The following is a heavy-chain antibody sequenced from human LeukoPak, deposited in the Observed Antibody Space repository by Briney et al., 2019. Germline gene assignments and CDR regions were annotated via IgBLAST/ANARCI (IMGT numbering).Heavy chain of an antibody. D-gene: IGHD3-16*01. J-gene: IGHJ4*02. CDR1: GYXFTTYY. Sequence: ASVKVSCKASGYXFTTYYIHWVRQAPGQGLEWMGVINPSGGSTTYAQKFQGRVTMTRDTSTSTVYMELSSLISEDTAMYYCARRKGGSYVDYWGQGTLVTVSS. V-gene: IGHV1-46*01. CDR3: ARRKGGSYVDY. CDR2: INPSGGST.